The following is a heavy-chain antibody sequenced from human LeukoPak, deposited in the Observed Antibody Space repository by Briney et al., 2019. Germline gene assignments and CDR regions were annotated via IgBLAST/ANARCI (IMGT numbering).Heavy chain of an antibody. CDR1: GFTFSGSA. D-gene: IGHD6-13*01. J-gene: IGHJ6*02. CDR3: TRHSGIAAAGTPVGAYGMDV. V-gene: IGHV3-73*01. CDR2: IRSKANSYAT. Sequence: GGSLKLSCAASGFTFSGSAMHWVRQASGKGLEWVGRIRSKANSYATAYAASVKGRFTISRDDSKNTAYLQMTSLKTEDTAVYYCTRHSGIAAAGTPVGAYGMDVWGQGTTVTVSS.